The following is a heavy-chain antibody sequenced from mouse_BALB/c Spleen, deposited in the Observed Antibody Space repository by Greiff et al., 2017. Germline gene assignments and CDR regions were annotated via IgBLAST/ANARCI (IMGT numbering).Heavy chain of an antibody. D-gene: IGHD2-10*02. CDR3: ARDARYGTWFAY. CDR2: SRNKANDYTT. V-gene: IGHV7-1*02. J-gene: IGHJ3*01. CDR1: GFTFSDFY. Sequence: DVKLVESGGGLVQPGGSLRLSCATSGFTFSDFYMEWVRQPPGKRLEWIAASRNKANDYTTEYSASVKGRFIVSRDTSQSILYLQMNALRAEDTAIYYCARDARYGTWFAYWGQGTLVTVSA.